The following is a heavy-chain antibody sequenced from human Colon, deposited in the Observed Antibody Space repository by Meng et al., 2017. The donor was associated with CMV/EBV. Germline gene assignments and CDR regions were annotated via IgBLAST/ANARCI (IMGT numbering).Heavy chain of an antibody. D-gene: IGHD3-10*01. V-gene: IGHV3-23*01. CDR3: AKDRLPSVGDDY. J-gene: IGHJ4*02. CDR1: GFTFSSYA. Sequence: CAASGFTFSSYAMSWVRQAPGKGLEWVSAISGSGGSTYYADSVKGRFTISKDNSKNTLYLQMNSLRAEDTAVYYCAKDRLPSVGDDYWGQGTLVTVSS. CDR2: ISGSGGST.